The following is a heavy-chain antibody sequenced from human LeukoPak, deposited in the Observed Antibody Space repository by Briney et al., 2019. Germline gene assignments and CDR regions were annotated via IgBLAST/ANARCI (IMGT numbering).Heavy chain of an antibody. CDR3: AKIEGSSSYYFDY. V-gene: IGHV3-30*18. CDR1: GFTFSTYA. CDR2: ISYDGGST. Sequence: GGSLRLSCAASGFTFSTYAMHWVRQAPGKGLEWMAIISYDGGSTSYADSVKDRFTISRDNSKNTLYLQMSSLRTEDTAVYYCAKIEGSSSYYFDYWGQGTLVTVSS. D-gene: IGHD6-6*01. J-gene: IGHJ4*02.